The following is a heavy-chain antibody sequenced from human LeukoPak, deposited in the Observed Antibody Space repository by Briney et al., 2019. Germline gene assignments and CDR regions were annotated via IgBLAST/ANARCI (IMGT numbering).Heavy chain of an antibody. Sequence: ASVKVSCKVSGYTLTELSMHWVRQAPGKGLEWMGGFDPEDGETIYAQKFQGRVTMTEGTSTDTAYMELSSLRSEDTAVYYCATGDGRARYFDYWGQGTLVTVSS. D-gene: IGHD5-24*01. J-gene: IGHJ4*02. CDR3: ATGDGRARYFDY. CDR2: FDPEDGET. V-gene: IGHV1-24*01. CDR1: GYTLTELS.